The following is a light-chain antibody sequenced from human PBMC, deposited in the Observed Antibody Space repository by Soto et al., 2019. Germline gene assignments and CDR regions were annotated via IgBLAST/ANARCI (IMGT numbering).Light chain of an antibody. V-gene: IGKV3-15*01. CDR1: QSVSSN. Sequence: EIVMTQSPATLSVSPGERATLSCRASQSVSSNLAWYQQKPGQAPRLLIYGASTRATGIPARFSGSGSGTEFTRTISSLQSEDFAVYYCQQYNNWPPWTFGQGTKVEIK. J-gene: IGKJ1*01. CDR3: QQYNNWPPWT. CDR2: GAS.